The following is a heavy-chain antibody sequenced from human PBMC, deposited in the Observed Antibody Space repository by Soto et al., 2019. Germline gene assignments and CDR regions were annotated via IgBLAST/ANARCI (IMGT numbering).Heavy chain of an antibody. V-gene: IGHV4-34*01. CDR2: INHSGST. Sequence: PSETLSLTCAVYGGSFSGYYWSWIRQPPGKGLEWIGEINHSGSTNYNPSLKSRVTISVDTSKNQFSLKLSSVTAADTAVYYCARLGYCSSTSCPTHAFDIWGQGTMVT. CDR1: GGSFSGYY. CDR3: ARLGYCSSTSCPTHAFDI. J-gene: IGHJ3*02. D-gene: IGHD2-2*01.